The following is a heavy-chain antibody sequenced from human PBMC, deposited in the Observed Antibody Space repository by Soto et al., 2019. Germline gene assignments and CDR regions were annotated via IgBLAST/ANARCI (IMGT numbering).Heavy chain of an antibody. CDR1: GYANTELF. Sequence: VKVYCKVSGYANTELFRHRVRMATGKGLEWMGWISAYNGNTNYAQKLQGRVTMTTDTSTSTAYMELRSLRSDDTAVYYCARGESYYDFWSGYASYYYYYMDVWGKGTTVTVSS. V-gene: IGHV1-18*01. D-gene: IGHD3-3*01. CDR2: ISAYNGNT. J-gene: IGHJ6*03. CDR3: ARGESYYDFWSGYASYYYYYMDV.